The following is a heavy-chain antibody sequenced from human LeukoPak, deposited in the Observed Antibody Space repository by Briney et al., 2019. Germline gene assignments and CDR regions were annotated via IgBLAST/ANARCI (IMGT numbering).Heavy chain of an antibody. CDR3: ARGAVTAPSYFDY. CDR1: GGSISSYY. CDR2: IYTSGST. Sequence: SETLSLTCTVSGGSISSYYWSWIRQPPGKGLEWIGYIYTSGSTNYNPSLKSRVTISVDTSKNQFSLKLSSVTAADTAVYYCARGAVTAPSYFDYWDQGTLVTVPS. D-gene: IGHD6-19*01. J-gene: IGHJ4*02. V-gene: IGHV4-4*09.